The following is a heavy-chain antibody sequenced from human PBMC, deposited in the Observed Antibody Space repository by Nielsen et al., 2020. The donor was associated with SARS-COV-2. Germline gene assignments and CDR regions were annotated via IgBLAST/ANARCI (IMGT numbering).Heavy chain of an antibody. CDR3: ARHTPGIAVAGTIDY. CDR2: IYYTGST. V-gene: IGHV4-39*01. Sequence: RQAPGKGLEWIGSIYYTGSTYYNPSLKSRVTISVDTSKNQFSLKVSSVTAADTAVYYCARHTPGIAVAGTIDYWGQGTLVTVSS. J-gene: IGHJ4*02. D-gene: IGHD6-19*01.